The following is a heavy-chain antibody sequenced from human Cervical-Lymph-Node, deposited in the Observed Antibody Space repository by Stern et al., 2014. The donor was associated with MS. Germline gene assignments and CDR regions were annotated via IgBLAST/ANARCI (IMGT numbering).Heavy chain of an antibody. J-gene: IGHJ4*02. CDR2: ISYDGKDK. D-gene: IGHD3-10*01. V-gene: IGHV3-30*04. CDR3: APSGSYYVPRGYLAY. Sequence: QVQLVQSGGAVVQPGRSLRLACAASGFTFSTYAMHWVRQAPGKGLEWVAVISYDGKDKLYADSVKGRFTISRDNSKNTLYLQMISLKVEDTSVYYCAPSGSYYVPRGYLAYWGQGTLVTVSS. CDR1: GFTFSTYA.